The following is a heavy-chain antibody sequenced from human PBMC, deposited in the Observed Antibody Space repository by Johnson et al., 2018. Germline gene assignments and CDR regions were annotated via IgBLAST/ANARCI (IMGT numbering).Heavy chain of an antibody. D-gene: IGHD1-26*01. J-gene: IGHJ3*02. CDR1: GFTFSSYT. Sequence: VQLQESGGGLVKPGGSLRLSCGASGFTFSSYTMNWVRQAPGKGLEWVSSIRSSDYIYYADSVKGRFTISRDNSKNTLYLQMGSLRAEDMAVYYCARVIVGATNAFDIWGQGTMVTVSS. V-gene: IGHV3-21*01. CDR2: IRSSDYI. CDR3: ARVIVGATNAFDI.